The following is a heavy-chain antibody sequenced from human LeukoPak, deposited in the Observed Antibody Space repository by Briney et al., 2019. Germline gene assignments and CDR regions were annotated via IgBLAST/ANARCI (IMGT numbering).Heavy chain of an antibody. CDR1: GYSNSSGYY. CDR3: ARDSGSYANNWFDP. J-gene: IGHJ5*02. CDR2: IYHSGST. Sequence: AVTVSLICAVSGYSNSSGYYWGSIRQPPGKGLEWNGSIYHSGSTYYKPSLKSRVTISVDTSKNQFSMKLSSVTAADMAVYYCARDSGSYANNWFDPWGQGTLVTVSS. D-gene: IGHD1-26*01. V-gene: IGHV4-38-2*02.